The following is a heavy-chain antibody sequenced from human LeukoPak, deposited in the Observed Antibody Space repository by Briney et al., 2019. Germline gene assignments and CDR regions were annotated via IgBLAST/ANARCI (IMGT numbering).Heavy chain of an antibody. D-gene: IGHD3-10*01. CDR1: GGTFSSYA. Sequence: ASVKVSCKASGGTFSSYAISWVRQAPGQGLEWMGRIIPIFGTANYAQKFQGRVTITTDESTSAAYIELSSLRSEDTAVYYCARNMVREDQNFDYWGREPWSPSPQ. CDR2: IIPIFGTA. J-gene: IGHJ4*02. V-gene: IGHV1-69*05. CDR3: ARNMVREDQNFDY.